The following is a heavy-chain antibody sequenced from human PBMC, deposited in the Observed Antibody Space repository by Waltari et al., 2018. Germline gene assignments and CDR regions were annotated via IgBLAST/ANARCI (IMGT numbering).Heavy chain of an antibody. CDR3: ATEFYGAYNF. J-gene: IGHJ4*02. CDR2: IKSNTVAGTT. V-gene: IGHV3-15*01. Sequence: EVQLVESGGGLVKPGGSLRLSCTASGFTFSDAWMSWVRQAPGRGLEWVGRIKSNTVAGTTDFAAPVNGRFTMSRDDSKATLCLQMSSLKTEDTAVYFCATEFYGAYNFWGQGTLVTVSP. CDR1: GFTFSDAW. D-gene: IGHD4-17*01.